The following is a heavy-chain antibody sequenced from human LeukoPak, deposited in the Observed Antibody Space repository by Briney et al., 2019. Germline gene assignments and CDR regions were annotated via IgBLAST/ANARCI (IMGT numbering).Heavy chain of an antibody. V-gene: IGHV4-38-2*01. CDR3: ARHPSHGVAPFDY. Sequence: PSETLSLTCAVSGYSIRSGYYWGWIRPPPGKGLEWIGRIYLDGNTNYNPSLKSRVTISLDKSKNQFSLKLTSVTATDTAVYYCARHPSHGVAPFDYWGQGTLVTVSS. D-gene: IGHD2-15*01. CDR1: GYSIRSGYY. J-gene: IGHJ4*02. CDR2: IYLDGNT.